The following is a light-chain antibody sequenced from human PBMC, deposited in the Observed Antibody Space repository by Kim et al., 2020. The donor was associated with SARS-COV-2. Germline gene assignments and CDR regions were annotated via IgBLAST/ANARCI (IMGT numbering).Light chain of an antibody. CDR2: QDN. CDR3: QAWDSTTVV. V-gene: IGLV3-1*01. Sequence: SYELTKPPSGSVSPRQTANITCSGDKLGDKFTCWYQQRPGQSPVLVIYQDNKRPSGIPERFSGSNSGSTATLTISGTQAMDEADYYCQAWDSTTVVFGGGTQLTVL. CDR1: KLGDKF. J-gene: IGLJ2*01.